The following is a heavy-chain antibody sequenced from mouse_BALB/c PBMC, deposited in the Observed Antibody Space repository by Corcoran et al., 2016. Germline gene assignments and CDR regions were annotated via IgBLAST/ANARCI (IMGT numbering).Heavy chain of an antibody. V-gene: IGHV1-84*02. J-gene: IGHJ2*01. CDR3: ARCGNYGRFDY. D-gene: IGHD2-1*01. CDR1: GYTFTDYY. Sequence: QIPLQQSGPELVKPGASVKISCKASGYTFTDYYINWVKQKPGQGLEWIGWIYPGSGNTKYNEKFKGKATLTVDTSSSTAYMQLSSLTSEDTAVYFCARCGNYGRFDYWGQGTTLTVSS. CDR2: IYPGSGNT.